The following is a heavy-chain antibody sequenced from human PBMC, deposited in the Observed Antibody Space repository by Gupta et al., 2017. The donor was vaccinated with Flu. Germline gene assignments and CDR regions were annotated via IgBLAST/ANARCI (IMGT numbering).Heavy chain of an antibody. CDR3: TTLVAFDIFAA. CDR1: GFTFSNYG. Sequence: QEQLVESGGGVVQPGSSLRLSCAASGFTFSNYGMHWVRQAPGKGLEWVAVLWHDGTNEYYADSVKGRFTISRDNSKNSLYLQLDNMRPEDTAVYFCTTLVAFDIFAAWGQGTMVIVSS. CDR2: LWHDGTNE. J-gene: IGHJ3*01. D-gene: IGHD1-1*01. V-gene: IGHV3-33*01.